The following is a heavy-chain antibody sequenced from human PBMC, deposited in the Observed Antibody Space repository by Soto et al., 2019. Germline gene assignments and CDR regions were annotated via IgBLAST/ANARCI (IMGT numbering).Heavy chain of an antibody. J-gene: IGHJ5*02. CDR3: ARGCSGGSCYLSPWFDP. CDR2: IYYSGST. Sequence: ASETLSLTCTFSCGSIISYYWSWIRQPPGKGLEWIGYIYYSGSTNYNPSLKSRVTISVDTSKNQFSLKLSSVTAADTAVYYCARGCSGGSCYLSPWFDPWGQGTLVTVSS. V-gene: IGHV4-59*01. CDR1: CGSIISYY. D-gene: IGHD2-15*01.